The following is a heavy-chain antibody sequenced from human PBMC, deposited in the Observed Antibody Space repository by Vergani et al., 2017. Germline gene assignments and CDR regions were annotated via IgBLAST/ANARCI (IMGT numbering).Heavy chain of an antibody. CDR3: ATKSXGTPGCQIGYFRE. J-gene: IGHJ1*01. V-gene: IGHV3-30*03. CDR2: ISYDGTQK. CDR1: GFTSSYYG. Sequence: GQLVESGGGVVQPGRSLRLSCVVSGFTSSYYGMHWVRQAPGKGLEWVAVISYDGTQKYYADSVKGRFTISRDNSKSTLYLQMNSLRTEDTAVYYCATKSXGTPGCQIGYFREWGQGTLVTVSS. D-gene: IGHD1-1*01.